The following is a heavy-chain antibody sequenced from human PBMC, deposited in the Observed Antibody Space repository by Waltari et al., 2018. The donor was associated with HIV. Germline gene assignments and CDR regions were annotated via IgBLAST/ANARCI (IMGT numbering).Heavy chain of an antibody. J-gene: IGHJ1*01. Sequence: QVQLQESGPGLVRPSETLSLNCTVAGYAIRSCFFWAWIRRARGKGLEWIGSMFHIGSSYYNPSLKSRVAMSIDVTKNRFSLSLKSATATDTDFYYCWRAQETSGGFAFHLWGRGTLVIVSS. D-gene: IGHD5-12*01. CDR1: GYAIRSCFF. CDR3: WRAQETSGGFAFHL. CDR2: MFHIGSS. V-gene: IGHV4-38-2*02.